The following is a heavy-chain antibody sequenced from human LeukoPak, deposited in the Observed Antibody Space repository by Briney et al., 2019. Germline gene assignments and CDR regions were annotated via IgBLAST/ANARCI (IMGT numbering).Heavy chain of an antibody. V-gene: IGHV3-74*01. CDR1: GFSFSNYW. J-gene: IGHJ4*02. D-gene: IGHD4-17*01. Sequence: GGSLRLSCVVSGFSFSNYWMHWVRQAPGKGLVWVSRINSDGTSTNYADSVKGRFTISRDNAKNMLYLQMNSLRAEDTAVYYCAKSGGDYIGPRYYFDYWGQGTLVTVSS. CDR3: AKSGGDYIGPRYYFDY. CDR2: INSDGTST.